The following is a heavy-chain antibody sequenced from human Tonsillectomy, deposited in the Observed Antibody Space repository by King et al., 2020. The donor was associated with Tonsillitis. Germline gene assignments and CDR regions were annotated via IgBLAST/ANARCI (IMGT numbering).Heavy chain of an antibody. V-gene: IGHV3-48*01. CDR2: ISGSGTGI. CDR1: GFTLSVYD. Sequence: VQLVESGGDLVQPGGSLRLSCAASGFTLSVYDMNWGRQAPGKGLEWISYISGSGTGIYHADSVKGRFTISRDSGKNSLYLQMDSLRADDTAVYYCARDKFDSWGQGTLVTVAS. J-gene: IGHJ4*02. CDR3: ARDKFDS.